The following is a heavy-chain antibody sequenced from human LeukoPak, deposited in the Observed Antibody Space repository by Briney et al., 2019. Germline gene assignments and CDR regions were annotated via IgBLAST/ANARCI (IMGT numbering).Heavy chain of an antibody. J-gene: IGHJ5*02. D-gene: IGHD6-13*01. CDR3: AKNIAAAGEPNWFDP. CDR2: IQYDGSNK. Sequence: PGGSLRLSCAASGFSFSSYAMHWVRQAPGKGLEWVAFIQYDGSNKYNADSVKGRFTISRDNSKNTLYLQMNSLRAEDTAVYYCAKNIAAAGEPNWFDPWGQGTLVTVSS. V-gene: IGHV3-30*02. CDR1: GFSFSSYA.